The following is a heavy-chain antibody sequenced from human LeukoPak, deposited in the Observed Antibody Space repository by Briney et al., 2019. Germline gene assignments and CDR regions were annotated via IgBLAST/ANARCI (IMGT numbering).Heavy chain of an antibody. J-gene: IGHJ4*02. CDR1: GFPFSHYW. CDR2: IRQDGSEQ. CDR3: ARRISAARRYYFDS. Sequence: GGSLRLSCAASGFPFSHYWTSWVRQAPGKGLEWVANIRQDGSEQYYLDSVKGRFTISKDNAANSLYLQMNSLRSADTAIYYCARRISAARRYYFDSWGQGILVTVS. D-gene: IGHD6-6*01. V-gene: IGHV3-7*01.